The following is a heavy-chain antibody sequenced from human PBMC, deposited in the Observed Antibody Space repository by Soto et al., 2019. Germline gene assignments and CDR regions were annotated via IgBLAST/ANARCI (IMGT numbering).Heavy chain of an antibody. CDR3: ARLGGSYQAFNI. D-gene: IGHD3-22*01. J-gene: IGHJ4*01. CDR1: GDSISSGGYY. V-gene: IGHV4-31*03. CDR2: IYYSGTT. Sequence: SETLSLTCTVSGDSISSGGYYWSWIRQHPGKGLEWIGYIYYSGTTYYNPSLESRVTISADTSESQFSLKVRSVTVADTAVYYCARLGGSYQAFNIWGPGALVTVSS.